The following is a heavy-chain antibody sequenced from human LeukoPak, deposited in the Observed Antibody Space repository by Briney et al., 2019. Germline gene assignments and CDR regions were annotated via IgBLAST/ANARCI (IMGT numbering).Heavy chain of an antibody. Sequence: SETLSLTCTVSGGSISSYYWSWIRQPPGKGLEWIGYIYYSGSTNYNPSLKSRVTISVDTSKNQFSLKLSSVTAADTAGYYCARAGYSYGLHFDYWGQGTLVTVSS. CDR2: IYYSGST. CDR3: ARAGYSYGLHFDY. CDR1: GGSISSYY. V-gene: IGHV4-59*01. D-gene: IGHD5-18*01. J-gene: IGHJ4*02.